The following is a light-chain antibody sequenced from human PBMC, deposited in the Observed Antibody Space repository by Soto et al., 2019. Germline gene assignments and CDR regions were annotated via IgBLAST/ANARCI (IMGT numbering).Light chain of an antibody. Sequence: EIVMTQSPATLSVSPGERATLSCRASQSVSSNLVWYQQKPGQAPRLLIYGASTRATGIPARFSGSGSGTEFTLTISSLQSEDCAVYYCQQYNNRPPWTFGQGTKVEIK. CDR2: GAS. CDR1: QSVSSN. V-gene: IGKV3-15*01. J-gene: IGKJ1*01. CDR3: QQYNNRPPWT.